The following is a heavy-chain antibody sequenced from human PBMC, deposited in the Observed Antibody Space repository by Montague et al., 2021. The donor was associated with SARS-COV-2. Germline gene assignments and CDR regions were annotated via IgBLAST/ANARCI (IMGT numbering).Heavy chain of an antibody. CDR1: GGSISSSNW. V-gene: IGHV4-4*01. CDR2: IFHGGNT. J-gene: IGHJ4*02. D-gene: IGHD4-11*01. Sequence: ETLSLTCAVSGGSISSSNWWSLVRQPPGKGLEWIGEIFHGGNTNYNPSLKSRVTISMDRSRNHFSLKLSSVTAADTAIYCCAGEVLTVPADYWGQGTLVTVS. CDR3: AGEVLTVPADY.